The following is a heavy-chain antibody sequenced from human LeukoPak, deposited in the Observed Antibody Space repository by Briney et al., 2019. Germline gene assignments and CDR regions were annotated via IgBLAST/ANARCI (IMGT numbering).Heavy chain of an antibody. D-gene: IGHD4-17*01. Sequence: ASVKVSCTASGYTFTSYAMNWVRQAPAQGLEWKGWINTNTGNPTYAQGFTGRFVFSLDTSVSTAYLQISSLKTEDTAVYYCARAVPAYYFDYWGQGTLVTVSS. CDR1: GYTFTSYA. CDR3: ARAVPAYYFDY. J-gene: IGHJ4*02. CDR2: INTNTGNP. V-gene: IGHV7-4-1*02.